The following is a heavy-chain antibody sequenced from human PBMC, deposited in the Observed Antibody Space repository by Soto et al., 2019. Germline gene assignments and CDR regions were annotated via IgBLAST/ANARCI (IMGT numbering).Heavy chain of an antibody. CDR3: ARDRCTTAKCYTHHLDV. D-gene: IGHD2-8*01. J-gene: IGHJ6*02. Sequence: QGQLVQSGGEVTEPGASVKVSCNSSGYTFSSYGISWVRQAPGQGLEWMGWISPYSGHTKEAPKVQGRITLTTETSTGTAYMELRSLASDDTAVYYCARDRCTTAKCYTHHLDVWGQGTTVIVSS. CDR1: GYTFSSYG. CDR2: ISPYSGHT. V-gene: IGHV1-18*04.